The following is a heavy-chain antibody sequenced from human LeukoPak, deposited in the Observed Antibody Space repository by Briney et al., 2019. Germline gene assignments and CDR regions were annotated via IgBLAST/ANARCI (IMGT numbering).Heavy chain of an antibody. CDR1: GGTFSSYA. Sequence: GSSVKVSCKASGGTFSSYAISWVRQAPGQGLEWMGRIIPIFGTANYAQKFQGRVTITADKSTSTAYMELSSLRSEDTAVYYCARPLKYYDTTRGAFDIWGQGTMVTVSS. V-gene: IGHV1-69*06. CDR3: ARPLKYYDTTRGAFDI. CDR2: IIPIFGTA. D-gene: IGHD3-22*01. J-gene: IGHJ3*02.